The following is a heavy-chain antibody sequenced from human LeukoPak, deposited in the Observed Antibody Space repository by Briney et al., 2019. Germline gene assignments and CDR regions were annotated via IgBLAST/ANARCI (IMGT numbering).Heavy chain of an antibody. Sequence: GRSLRPSCAASGFTFSSYEMNWVRQAPGKGLEWVSYISRSGSTIYYADSVKGRFTISRDSAKNSLYLQMNSLRAEDTAVYYCARPPYSSSWSKGYYYYMDVWGKGTTVTVSS. CDR2: ISRSGSTI. J-gene: IGHJ6*03. V-gene: IGHV3-48*03. D-gene: IGHD6-13*01. CDR3: ARPPYSSSWSKGYYYYMDV. CDR1: GFTFSSYE.